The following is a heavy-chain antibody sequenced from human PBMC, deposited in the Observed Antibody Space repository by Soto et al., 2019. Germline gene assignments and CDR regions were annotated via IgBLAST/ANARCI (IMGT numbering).Heavy chain of an antibody. CDR2: INHSGSA. D-gene: IGHD3-3*01. Sequence: SETLSLTCVVYGGSFSGHFWSWIRQPPGKGLEWIGEINHSGSANYNPSLKSRVTISVDTSKNQFSLKLTSVTAADTAVYYCAGWEAGIMIFGVPKDYWSQGTQVTVSS. V-gene: IGHV4-34*01. CDR1: GGSFSGHF. J-gene: IGHJ4*02. CDR3: AGWEAGIMIFGVPKDY.